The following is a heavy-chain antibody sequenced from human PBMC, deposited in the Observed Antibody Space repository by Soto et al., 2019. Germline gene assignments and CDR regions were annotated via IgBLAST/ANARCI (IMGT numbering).Heavy chain of an antibody. CDR2: IYYSGST. D-gene: IGHD4-17*01. J-gene: IGHJ4*02. V-gene: IGHV4-39*01. CDR3: ARHGLRFRYFDY. CDR1: GGSISSSSYY. Sequence: QLQLQESGPGLVKPSETLSLTCTVSGGSISSSSYYWGWIRQPPGKGLEWIGSIYYSGSTYYNPSLKSRVTISVDTSKNQFSLKLSSVTAADTAVYYCARHGLRFRYFDYWGQGTLVTVSS.